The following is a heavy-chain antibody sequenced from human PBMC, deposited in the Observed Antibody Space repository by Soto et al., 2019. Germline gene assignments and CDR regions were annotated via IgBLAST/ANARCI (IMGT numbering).Heavy chain of an antibody. Sequence: QVRLQESGPGLVKPSETLSLTCTVSGGSITSITNHYCSWIRQPPGKGLEWIGYISYSGHTSYNPPLKSRVILSVDTSKNQVSLNLASVTAADTAVYYCAKQGFGTLHGLVDVWGQGTTVTVSS. CDR3: AKQGFGTLHGLVDV. CDR1: GGSITSITNHY. J-gene: IGHJ6*02. CDR2: ISYSGHT. V-gene: IGHV4-59*08. D-gene: IGHD1-7*01.